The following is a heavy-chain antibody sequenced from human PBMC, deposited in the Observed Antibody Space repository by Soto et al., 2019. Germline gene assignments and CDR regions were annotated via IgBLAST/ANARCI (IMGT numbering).Heavy chain of an antibody. CDR3: AREKDSSGYYPRPSYNWFDP. V-gene: IGHV1-69*01. J-gene: IGHJ5*02. Sequence: TVKVSCKAPGGTFSSYAISWVRQAPGRGLEWMGGIIPIFGTANYAQKFQGRVTITADESTSTAYMELSSLRSEDTAVYYCAREKDSSGYYPRPSYNWFDPWGQGTLVTVSS. CDR1: GGTFSSYA. D-gene: IGHD3-22*01. CDR2: IIPIFGTA.